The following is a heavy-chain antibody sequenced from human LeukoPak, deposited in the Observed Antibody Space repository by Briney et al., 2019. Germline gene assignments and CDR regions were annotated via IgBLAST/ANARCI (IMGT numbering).Heavy chain of an antibody. CDR1: GFTFSGSA. CDR2: IRSKTNNYAT. V-gene: IGHV3-73*01. Sequence: GGSLRLSCAASGFTFSGSAMPWVRQASGKGLEWVGRIRSKTNNYATAYIASVKGRFTISRDDSKNTAYLQMNSLKTEDTAVYYCTRTDYDTDAFDIWGQGTMVTVSS. J-gene: IGHJ3*02. D-gene: IGHD3-22*01. CDR3: TRTDYDTDAFDI.